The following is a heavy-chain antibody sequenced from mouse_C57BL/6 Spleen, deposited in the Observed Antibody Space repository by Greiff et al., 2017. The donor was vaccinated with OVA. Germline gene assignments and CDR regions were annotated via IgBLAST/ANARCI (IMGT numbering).Heavy chain of an antibody. D-gene: IGHD2-5*01. Sequence: EVQLQQSGPVLVKPGASVKMSCKASGYTFTDYYMNWVKQSHGKSLEWIGVINPYNGGTSYNQKFKGKATLTVDKSSSTAYMELNSLTSEDSAVYYCATDYSNYVFAYWGQGTLVTVSA. V-gene: IGHV1-19*01. CDR2: INPYNGGT. CDR3: ATDYSNYVFAY. CDR1: GYTFTDYY. J-gene: IGHJ3*01.